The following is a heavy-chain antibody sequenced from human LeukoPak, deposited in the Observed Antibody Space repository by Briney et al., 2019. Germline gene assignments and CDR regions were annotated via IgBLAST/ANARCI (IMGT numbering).Heavy chain of an antibody. V-gene: IGHV3-23*01. J-gene: IGHJ4*02. CDR2: INPSGGNT. CDR3: AKGINGYFDY. Sequence: GGSLSLSCAASGFTFNNYAMTWVRQAPGKGLEWVSSINPSGGNTYYADSVKGRFTISRDNSENTLYLQMNSLRAEDTALYYCAKGINGYFDYWGQGTLVTVSS. CDR1: GFTFNNYA. D-gene: IGHD2-8*01.